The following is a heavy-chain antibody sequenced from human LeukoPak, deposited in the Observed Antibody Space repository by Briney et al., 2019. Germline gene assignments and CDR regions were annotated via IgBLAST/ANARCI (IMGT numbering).Heavy chain of an antibody. CDR3: AQKTPGTHPFDF. CDR1: GFTFSSYA. J-gene: IGHJ4*02. V-gene: IGHV3-23*01. D-gene: IGHD1-1*01. CDR2: CGTDGDT. Sequence: GGSLRLSCAASGFTFSSYAMNWVRQAPGKGLEWVSACGTDGDTYYADSVRGRLTISRDNAKHTAYLQMSSLRAEDTAVYYCAQKTPGTHPFDFWGQGTLVTVSP.